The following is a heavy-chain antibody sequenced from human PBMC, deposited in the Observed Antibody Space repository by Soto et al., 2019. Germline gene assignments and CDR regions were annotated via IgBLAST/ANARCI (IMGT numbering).Heavy chain of an antibody. CDR2: INHSGST. J-gene: IGHJ5*01. CDR1: GGSFSGYY. Sequence: SETLSLTCAVYGGSFSGYYWSWIRQPPGKGLEWIGEINHSGSTNYNPSLKSRVTISVDTSKNQFSLKLSSVTAADTAVYYCASKGGIAAADHPPRSDNWFDSWGQGTLVPVSS. CDR3: ASKGGIAAADHPPRSDNWFDS. D-gene: IGHD6-13*01. V-gene: IGHV4-34*01.